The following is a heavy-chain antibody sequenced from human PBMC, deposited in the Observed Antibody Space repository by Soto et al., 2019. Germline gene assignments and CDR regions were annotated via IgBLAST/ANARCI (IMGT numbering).Heavy chain of an antibody. J-gene: IGHJ4*03. CDR3: ARDRGYSGYLPFYY. CDR1: GYSFTGYY. Sequence: ASVKVSCKASGYSFTGYYLHWVRQAPGQGLEWMGCINPNSGDTNYSLDFQGRVTMTRDTSISTAYMELSRLTSDDTAVYYCARDRGYSGYLPFYYWGQGTLGSVCS. V-gene: IGHV1-2*02. CDR2: INPNSGDT. D-gene: IGHD5-12*01.